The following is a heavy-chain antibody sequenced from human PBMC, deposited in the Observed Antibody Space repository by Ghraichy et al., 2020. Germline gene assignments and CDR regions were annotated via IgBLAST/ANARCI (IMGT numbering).Heavy chain of an antibody. J-gene: IGHJ5*01. D-gene: IGHD2-8*01. Sequence: GGSLRLSCAASGFTITSYWMNWVHQAPGKGLEWVANIEQDGSEVHYVDSVKGRFTIFRDNAQNSLYLQMNSLGADDTAVYYCAREPTYCSNGVCGSGGYDSWGQGTLVTVSS. V-gene: IGHV3-7*03. CDR3: AREPTYCSNGVCGSGGYDS. CDR2: IEQDGSEV. CDR1: GFTITSYW.